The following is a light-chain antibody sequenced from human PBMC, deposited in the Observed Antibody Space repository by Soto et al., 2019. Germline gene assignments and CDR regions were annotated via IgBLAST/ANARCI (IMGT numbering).Light chain of an antibody. CDR1: QSVSSY. V-gene: IGKV3-11*01. Sequence: EIVLTQSPATLSLSPGEGATLSCRASQSVSSYLAWYQQKPGQAPRLLIYDASNRATGIPARFSGSGSGTDFALTSSTLEPEDFAVYYCQHRSNWPITFGGGTKVEIK. J-gene: IGKJ4*01. CDR2: DAS. CDR3: QHRSNWPIT.